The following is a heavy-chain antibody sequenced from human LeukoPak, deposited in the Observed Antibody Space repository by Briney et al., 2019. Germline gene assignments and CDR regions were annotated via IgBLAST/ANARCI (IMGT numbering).Heavy chain of an antibody. J-gene: IGHJ4*02. CDR2: IYSGGST. CDR3: AKELSGGWPFDY. Sequence: GGSLRHSCSVSGFTVTNDYMNWVRQAPGKGLEWVSIIYSGGSTYYADSVKGRVTISRDSSNNTLFLQMTNLRAEDSGLYYCAKELSGGWPFDYWGQGALVTVSS. D-gene: IGHD6-19*01. V-gene: IGHV3-66*01. CDR1: GFTVTNDY.